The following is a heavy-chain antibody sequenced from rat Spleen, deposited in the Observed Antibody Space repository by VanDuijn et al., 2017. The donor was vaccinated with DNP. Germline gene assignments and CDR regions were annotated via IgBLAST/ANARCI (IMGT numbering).Heavy chain of an antibody. D-gene: IGHD1-4*01. V-gene: IGHV5S10*01. CDR2: IIYDGSRT. CDR3: ASRPPLTRCPIDY. Sequence: EVQEVESGGGLVQPGRSLKLSCAASGFTFSDYNMAWVRQAPKTGLEWVAHIIYDGSRTQYRDSVKGRFTSSRDNAENTLYLQMDSLRSEDTGPYYCASRPPLTRCPIDYCGPGVMVTVSS. J-gene: IGHJ2*01. CDR1: GFTFSDYN.